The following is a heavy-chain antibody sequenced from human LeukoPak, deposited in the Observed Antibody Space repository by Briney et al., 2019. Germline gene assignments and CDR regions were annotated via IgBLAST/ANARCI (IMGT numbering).Heavy chain of an antibody. CDR3: ARDMICSSTNCYTSYFDY. V-gene: IGHV4-4*07. J-gene: IGHJ4*02. CDR2: IYITGTT. CDR1: SASISTYY. D-gene: IGHD2-2*02. Sequence: SETLSLTCTVSSASISTYYWSWIRQPAGKGLKWIGRIYITGTTDYNPSLKSRVTMSLDTSRNQFPLKLNSVTAADTAVYYCARDMICSSTNCYTSYFDYWGQGTLVTVSS.